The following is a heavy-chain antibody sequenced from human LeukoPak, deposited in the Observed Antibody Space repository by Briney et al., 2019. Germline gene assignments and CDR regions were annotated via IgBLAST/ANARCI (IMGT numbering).Heavy chain of an antibody. J-gene: IGHJ3*02. CDR3: AREMGYSSSWYDQNAFDI. V-gene: IGHV3-21*01. CDR1: GFTFSSYS. Sequence: GGSLRLSCAASGFTFSSYSLNWVRQAPGKGLEWVSSISGSGSYIQYADSVKGRFTISRDNAKNSLYLQMNSLRAEDTGVYYCAREMGYSSSWYDQNAFDIWGQGTMVTVSS. CDR2: ISGSGSYI. D-gene: IGHD6-13*01.